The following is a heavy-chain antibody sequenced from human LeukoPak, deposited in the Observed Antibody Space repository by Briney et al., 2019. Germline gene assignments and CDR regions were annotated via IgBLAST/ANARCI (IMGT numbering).Heavy chain of an antibody. Sequence: SETLSLTCAVYGRSFSGYYWSWIRQPPGKGLEWIGEINHSGSTNYNPSLKSRVTISVDTSKNQFSLKLSSVTAADTAVYYCARGPRVPPASQPFDYWGQGTLVTVSS. CDR1: GRSFSGYY. CDR2: INHSGST. V-gene: IGHV4-34*01. CDR3: ARGPRVPPASQPFDY. J-gene: IGHJ4*02. D-gene: IGHD2-2*01.